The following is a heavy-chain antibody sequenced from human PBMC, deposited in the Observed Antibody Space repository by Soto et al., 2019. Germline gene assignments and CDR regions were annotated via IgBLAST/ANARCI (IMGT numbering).Heavy chain of an antibody. V-gene: IGHV4-59*08. J-gene: IGHJ4*02. D-gene: IGHD6-13*01. CDR1: GGSISSYY. Sequence: TSETLSLTCTVSGGSISSYYWSWIRQPPGKGLEWIGYIYYSGSTNYNPSLKSRVTISVDTSKNQFSLKLSSVTAADTAVYYCARRYSSSWGFYFDYWGQGTLVTVSS. CDR2: IYYSGST. CDR3: ARRYSSSWGFYFDY.